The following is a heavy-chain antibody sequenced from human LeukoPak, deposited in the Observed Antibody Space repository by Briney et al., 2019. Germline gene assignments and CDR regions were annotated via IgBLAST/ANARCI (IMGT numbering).Heavy chain of an antibody. D-gene: IGHD4-17*01. CDR3: ARQAQRSALTVTTDYFDY. CDR2: IYYSGST. CDR1: GGSISSSSYY. Sequence: SETLSLTCTVSGGSISSSSYYWGWIRQPPGKGLEWIGSIYYSGSTYYNPSLKSRVTISVDTSKNQFSLKLSSVTAADTAVYYCARQAQRSALTVTTDYFDYWGQGTLVTVSS. J-gene: IGHJ4*02. V-gene: IGHV4-39*01.